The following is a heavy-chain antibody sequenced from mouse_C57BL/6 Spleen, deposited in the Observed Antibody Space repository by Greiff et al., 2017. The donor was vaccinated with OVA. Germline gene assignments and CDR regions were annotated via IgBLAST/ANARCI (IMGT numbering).Heavy chain of an antibody. CDR3: TRTGSNYYAMDY. Sequence: EVQLQQSGTVLARPGASVKMSCKTSGYTFTRYWMHWVKQRPGQGLDWIGALYPGNSDTSYNQKFKGKAKLTAVTSASTAYMELSSLTNEDSAVYYCTRTGSNYYAMDYWGQGTSVTVSS. CDR2: LYPGNSDT. D-gene: IGHD1-1*01. CDR1: GYTFTRYW. J-gene: IGHJ4*01. V-gene: IGHV1-5*01.